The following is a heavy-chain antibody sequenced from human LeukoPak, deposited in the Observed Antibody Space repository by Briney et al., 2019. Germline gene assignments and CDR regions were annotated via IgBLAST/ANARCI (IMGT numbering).Heavy chain of an antibody. J-gene: IGHJ3*02. CDR2: VYHVGTT. Sequence: SETLSLTCTLSGYSISIGYYWGSIRQPPGTRLEWISVYHVGTTDYNPSLRSRVTISVDGSKKQMSLTLRSVAAEDTAMYYCARGRGFLIGSIWYPDAFDIWGQGAMVTVSS. CDR1: GYSISIGYY. D-gene: IGHD6-13*01. V-gene: IGHV4-38-2*02. CDR3: ARGRGFLIGSIWYPDAFDI.